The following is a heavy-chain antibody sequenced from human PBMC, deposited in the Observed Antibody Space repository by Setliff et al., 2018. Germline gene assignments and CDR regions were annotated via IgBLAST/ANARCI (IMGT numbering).Heavy chain of an antibody. J-gene: IGHJ4*02. Sequence: SETLSLTCAVYGGSFSGYYWSWIRQPPGKGLEWIGEINHSGSTNYNPSLKSRVTISIDTSKNQFSLKLSSVTAADTAVYYCARFAGSSWVDYWGQGTLVTVSS. CDR2: INHSGST. CDR3: ARFAGSSWVDY. CDR1: GGSFSGYY. D-gene: IGHD6-13*01. V-gene: IGHV4-34*01.